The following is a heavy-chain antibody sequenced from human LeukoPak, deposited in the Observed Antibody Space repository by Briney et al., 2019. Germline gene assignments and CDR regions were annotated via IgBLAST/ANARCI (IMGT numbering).Heavy chain of an antibody. V-gene: IGHV4-30-4*01. CDR3: ARETGYCSSTSCYGRIVDY. D-gene: IGHD2-2*01. CDR2: IYYSGST. Sequence: PSETLSLTCTVSGGSISSGDYYWSWIRQPPGKGLEWIGYIYYSGSTYYNPSLKSRVTISVVTSKNQFSLKLGSVTAADTAVYYCARETGYCSSTSCYGRIVDYWGQGTLVTVSS. J-gene: IGHJ4*02. CDR1: GGSISSGDYY.